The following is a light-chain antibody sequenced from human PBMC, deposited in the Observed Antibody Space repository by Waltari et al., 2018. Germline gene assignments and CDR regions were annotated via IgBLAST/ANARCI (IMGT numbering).Light chain of an antibody. CDR3: GTWDSSLSAHV. V-gene: IGLV1-51*01. CDR1: NPNIGTNY. Sequence: QSVLTQPPSVSAAPGPKVTLSCSGSNPNIGTNYLSWYQQPPGTAPKVLIYENNKRPSGIPDRFSASKSGTSTTLDITGLQAGDEADYHCGTWDSSLSAHVFGTGTRVTVL. CDR2: ENN. J-gene: IGLJ1*01.